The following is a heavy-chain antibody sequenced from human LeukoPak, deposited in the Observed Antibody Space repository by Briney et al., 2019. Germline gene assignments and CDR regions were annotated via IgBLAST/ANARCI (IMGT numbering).Heavy chain of an antibody. Sequence: GGSLRLSCAASGFTFSSYAMSWVRQAPGKGLEWVSAISGSGGSTYYADSVKGRFTISRDNSKNTLYLQMNSLRAEDTAVYYCAKDSCSGGSCYSGWFDPWGQGTLVTVSP. CDR2: ISGSGGST. CDR3: AKDSCSGGSCYSGWFDP. V-gene: IGHV3-23*01. J-gene: IGHJ5*02. CDR1: GFTFSSYA. D-gene: IGHD2-15*01.